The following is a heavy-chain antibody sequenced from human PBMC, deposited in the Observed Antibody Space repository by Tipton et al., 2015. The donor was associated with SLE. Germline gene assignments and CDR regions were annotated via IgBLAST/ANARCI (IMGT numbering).Heavy chain of an antibody. D-gene: IGHD1-26*01. CDR1: GFTFSSYA. CDR2: IYSGGSST. J-gene: IGHJ5*02. Sequence: GSLRLSCAASGFTFSSYAMSWVRQAPGKGLEWVSLIYSGGSSTYYADSVKGRLTISRDNSKNTLYLQMNSLSAEDTAVYYCARGLPATSWFDPWGQGTLVTVSS. V-gene: IGHV3-23*03. CDR3: ARGLPATSWFDP.